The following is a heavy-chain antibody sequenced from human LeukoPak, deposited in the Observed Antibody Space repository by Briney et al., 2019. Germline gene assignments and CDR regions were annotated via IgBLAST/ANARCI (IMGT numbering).Heavy chain of an antibody. CDR2: INHSGST. Sequence: SETLSLTCAVYGGSFSGYYWSWIRQPPGKGLEWIGEINHSGSTNYNPSLKSRVTISVDTSKNQFSLKLSSVTAADTAVYYCARAPIKYCSSTSCYAYYYYYYMDVWGKATTVTVSS. CDR1: GGSFSGYY. D-gene: IGHD2-2*01. V-gene: IGHV4-34*01. J-gene: IGHJ6*03. CDR3: ARAPIKYCSSTSCYAYYYYYYMDV.